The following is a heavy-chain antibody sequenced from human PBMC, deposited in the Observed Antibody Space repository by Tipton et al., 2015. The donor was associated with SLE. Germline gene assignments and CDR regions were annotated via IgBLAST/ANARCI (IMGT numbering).Heavy chain of an antibody. J-gene: IGHJ3*02. Sequence: TLSLTCAVSGGSISSGGYSWSWIRQPPGKGLEWIGYIYHSGSTYYNPSLKSRVTISVDRSKNQFSLKLSSVTAADTAVYYCARDQPYYDILTGYYNDAFDIWGQGTMVTVSS. D-gene: IGHD3-9*01. CDR3: ARDQPYYDILTGYYNDAFDI. CDR1: GGSISSGGYS. V-gene: IGHV4-30-2*01. CDR2: IYHSGST.